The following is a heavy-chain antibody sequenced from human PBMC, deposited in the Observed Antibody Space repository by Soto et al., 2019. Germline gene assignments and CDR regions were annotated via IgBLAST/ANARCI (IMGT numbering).Heavy chain of an antibody. Sequence: SETLSLTCTVSGGSISSYYWSWIRQPPGKGLEWIGYFYYSGSTNYNPSLKSRVTISVDTSKNQFSLKLSSVTAADTAVYYCAREPRGGDWGQGTLVTVSS. V-gene: IGHV4-59*01. CDR2: FYYSGST. D-gene: IGHD3-10*01. J-gene: IGHJ4*02. CDR1: GGSISSYY. CDR3: AREPRGGD.